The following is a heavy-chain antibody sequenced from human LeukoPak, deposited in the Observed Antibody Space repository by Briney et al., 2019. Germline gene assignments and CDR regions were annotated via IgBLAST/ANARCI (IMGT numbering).Heavy chain of an antibody. D-gene: IGHD6-19*01. Sequence: GGSLRLSCAASGFTFSSYSMNWVRQAPGKGLEWVSYISSSSSTIYYADSVKGRFTISRDNSKNTLYVQMNSLRAEDTAVYFCAKAPRKTVAGLSGSDFWGQGTRVTVSS. V-gene: IGHV3-48*01. J-gene: IGHJ4*02. CDR1: GFTFSSYS. CDR3: AKAPRKTVAGLSGSDF. CDR2: ISSSSSTI.